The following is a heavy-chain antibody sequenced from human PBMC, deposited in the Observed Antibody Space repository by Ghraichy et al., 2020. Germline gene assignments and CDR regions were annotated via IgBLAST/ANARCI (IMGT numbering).Heavy chain of an antibody. CDR2: FDPEDGET. CDR1: GYTLTELS. D-gene: IGHD2-15*01. J-gene: IGHJ6*02. V-gene: IGHV1-24*01. Sequence: ASVKVSCKVSGYTLTELSMHWVRQAPGKGLEWMGGFDPEDGETIYAQKFQGRVTMTEDTSTDTAYMELSSLRSEDTAVYYCATFAYCSGGSCSEPYYYYGMDVWGQGTTVTVSS. CDR3: ATFAYCSGGSCSEPYYYYGMDV.